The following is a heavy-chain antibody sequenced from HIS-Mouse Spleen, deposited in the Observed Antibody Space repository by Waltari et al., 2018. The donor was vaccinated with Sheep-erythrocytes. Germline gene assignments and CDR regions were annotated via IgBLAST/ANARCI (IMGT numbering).Heavy chain of an antibody. J-gene: IGHJ4*02. CDR1: GYTFTGYY. Sequence: QVQLVQSGAEVKKPGASVKVSCKASGYTFTGYYMHWVRQAPGQGLEWMGWINPNRGGTNYAQKFQGRVTMTRDTSISTAYMELSRLRSDDTAVYYCARRKERLTYYYGSGSYYFDYWGQGTLVTVSS. D-gene: IGHD3-10*01. V-gene: IGHV1-2*02. CDR3: ARRKERLTYYYGSGSYYFDY. CDR2: INPNRGGT.